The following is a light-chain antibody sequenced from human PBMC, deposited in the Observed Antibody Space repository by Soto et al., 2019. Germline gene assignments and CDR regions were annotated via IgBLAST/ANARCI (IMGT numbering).Light chain of an antibody. CDR3: SSYTSSSTVV. J-gene: IGLJ2*01. CDR2: EVS. V-gene: IGLV2-14*01. CDR1: SSDVGGYNY. Sequence: QSALTQPASVSGSPGQSITISCTGTSSDVGGYNYVSWYQQYPGKAPKLMIYEVSNRPSGVSNRFSGSKSGNTASLTISALQAEDEADYYCSSYTSSSTVVFGGGTKVTVL.